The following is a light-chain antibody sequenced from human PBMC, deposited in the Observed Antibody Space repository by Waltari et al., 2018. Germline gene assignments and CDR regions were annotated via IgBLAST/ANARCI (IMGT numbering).Light chain of an antibody. CDR1: ESVSVD. J-gene: IGKJ5*01. CDR2: AAS. V-gene: IGKV3-15*01. CDR3: QQYSLGPPIT. Sequence: IVLTQSPGTLSLSPGGRATLSCRASESVSVDYLAWYQQKPGQAPRLLIHAASTRAPGVPARFSGSRSGTEFTLTISNLQSEDFAVYYCQQYSLGPPITFGQGTRLEIK.